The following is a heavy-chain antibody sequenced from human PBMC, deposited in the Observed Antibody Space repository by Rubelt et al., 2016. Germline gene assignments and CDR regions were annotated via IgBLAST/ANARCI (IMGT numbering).Heavy chain of an antibody. CDR1: GYTFTSYG. CDR3: ARDRIRIAARQGWYFDL. D-gene: IGHD6-6*01. V-gene: IGHV1-18*01. Sequence: QVQLVQSGAEVKKPGASVKVSCKASGYTFTSYGISWVRQAPGQGLEWMGWISAYNGNTNYAQKLQGRGTMTTDTSTGTAYMELRSLRSDETGVYYGARDRIRIAARQGWYFDLWGRGTLVTVSS. J-gene: IGHJ2*01. CDR2: ISAYNGNT.